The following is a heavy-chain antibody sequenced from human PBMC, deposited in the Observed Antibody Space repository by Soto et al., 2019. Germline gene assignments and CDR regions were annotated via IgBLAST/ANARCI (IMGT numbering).Heavy chain of an antibody. CDR3: ARDGLTFGGD. CDR2: ISSSSAYI. V-gene: IGHV3-21*06. Sequence: EVHLVEAGGGLVKPGESLTLSCAASGFTFGSFTLNWVRQAPGKGLEWVSSISSSSAYIYYAESVKGRFTISSDNARSTLYLQMNSLRLDDTAVYFCARDGLTFGGDWGQGTLVDVSS. J-gene: IGHJ4*02. CDR1: GFTFGSFT. D-gene: IGHD3-16*01.